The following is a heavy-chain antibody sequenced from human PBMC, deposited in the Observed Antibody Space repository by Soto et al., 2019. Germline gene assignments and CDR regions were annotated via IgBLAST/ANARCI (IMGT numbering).Heavy chain of an antibody. CDR1: GFPVSYGYY. D-gene: IGHD2-2*01. J-gene: IGHJ4*02. CDR3: ARLYCSSVSCYNDY. CDR2: IYQSGKT. V-gene: IGHV4-38-2*01. Sequence: PSETLSLTCGVSGFPVSYGYYWGWIRQPPGKGLEWLGSIYQSGKTYHNPSLKSRLTLSMDTSKNEFSVRLRSVTAADTAVYFCARLYCSSVSCYNDYWGPGVQVTVSS.